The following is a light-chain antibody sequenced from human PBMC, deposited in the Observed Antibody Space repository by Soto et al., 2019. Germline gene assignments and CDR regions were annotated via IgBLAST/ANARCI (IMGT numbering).Light chain of an antibody. CDR2: DAS. Sequence: EIVLTQSPATLSLSPGERATLSCRASQSVSSYLAWYQQKPGQAPRLLIYDASNRATGIPAMFSGSGSGTDFTLTISRLEPEDFAVYYCQQRSNWPRMTFGGGTKVEIK. CDR3: QQRSNWPRMT. J-gene: IGKJ4*01. V-gene: IGKV3-11*01. CDR1: QSVSSY.